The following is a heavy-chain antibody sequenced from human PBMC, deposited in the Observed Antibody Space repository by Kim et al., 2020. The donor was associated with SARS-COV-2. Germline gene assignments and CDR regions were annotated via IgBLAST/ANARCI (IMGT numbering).Heavy chain of an antibody. D-gene: IGHD3-9*01. CDR2: ICASGGCT. CDR3: AKDKGTYYDILTGSDQSEGIDF. V-gene: IGHV3-23*01. CDR1: GFTFTNHV. J-gene: IGHJ4*02. Sequence: GGSLRLSCAASGFTFTNHVMNWVRQAPGKGLEWVSGICASGGCTYSADSVKGRFTITRDNSKNTVYLQMDSLRAEDTAIYYCAKDKGTYYDILTGSDQSEGIDFWGQGTLVTVSS.